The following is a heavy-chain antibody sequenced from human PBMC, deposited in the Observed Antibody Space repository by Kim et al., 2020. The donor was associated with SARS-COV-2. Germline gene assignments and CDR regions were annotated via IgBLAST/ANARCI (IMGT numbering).Heavy chain of an antibody. D-gene: IGHD2-2*01. V-gene: IGHV3-21*01. CDR3: ARDLVGSSTNNPGYY. CDR1: GFTFSSYS. Sequence: GGSLRLSCAASGFTFSSYSMNWVRQAPGKGLEWVSSISSSSSYIYYADSVKGRFTISRDNAKNSLYLQMNSLRAEDTAVYYCARDLVGSSTNNPGYYWGQGTLVTVSS. J-gene: IGHJ4*02. CDR2: ISSSSSYI.